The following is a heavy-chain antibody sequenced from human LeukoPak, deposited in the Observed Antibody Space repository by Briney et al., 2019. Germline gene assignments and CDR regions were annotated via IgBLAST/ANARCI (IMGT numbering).Heavy chain of an antibody. J-gene: IGHJ4*02. D-gene: IGHD3-9*01. V-gene: IGHV4-39*07. CDR2: ISYSGST. CDR3: ARNKRDVRYYDILTDYPKYFFDH. CDR1: GVSISSSSYY. Sequence: SETLSLTCTVSGVSISSSSYYWDWIRQPPGKGLEWIGSISYSGSTYYNPSLKSRVTISVDTSKNQFSLKLSSVTAADTAVYYCARNKRDVRYYDILTDYPKYFFDHWGQGTLVTVSS.